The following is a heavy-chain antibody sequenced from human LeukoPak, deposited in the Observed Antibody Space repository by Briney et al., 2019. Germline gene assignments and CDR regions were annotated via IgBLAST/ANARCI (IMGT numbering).Heavy chain of an antibody. V-gene: IGHV1-2*02. CDR2: INPNSGGT. CDR1: GYTFTGYY. J-gene: IGHJ5*02. CDR3: ARDRITTPQLWFDP. D-gene: IGHD3-10*01. Sequence: ASVKVSCKASGYTFTGYYMHWVRQAPGQGLEWMGWINPNSGGTNYAQKFQGRVTMTRDTSISTAYMELSRLRSDDTAVYYCARDRITTPQLWFDPWGQGTLVTVSS.